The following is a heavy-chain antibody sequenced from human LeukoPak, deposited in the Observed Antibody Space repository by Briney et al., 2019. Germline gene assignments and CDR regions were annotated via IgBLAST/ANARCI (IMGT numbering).Heavy chain of an antibody. V-gene: IGHV3-9*01. D-gene: IGHD6-19*01. CDR2: ISWNSGSI. CDR1: GFTFDDYA. CDR3: AKAVNSGWRENWFDP. J-gene: IGHJ5*02. Sequence: GGSLRLSCAASGFTFDDYAMHWVRQAPGKGLEWVSGISWNSGSIGYADSVKGRFTISRDNAKNSLYLQMNSLRAEDTALYYCAKAVNSGWRENWFDPWGQGTLVTVSS.